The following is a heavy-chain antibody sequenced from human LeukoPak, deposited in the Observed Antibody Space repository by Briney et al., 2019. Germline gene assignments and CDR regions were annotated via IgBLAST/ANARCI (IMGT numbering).Heavy chain of an antibody. CDR2: INTNTGNP. J-gene: IGHJ6*03. Sequence: ASVKVSCKASGYTFTSYAMNWVRQAPGQGLERMGWINTNTGNPTYAQGFTGRFVFSLDTSVSTAYLQISGLKAEDTAVYYCARGEYCSGGSCYSGYYYYYYYMDVWGKGTTVTVSS. CDR1: GYTFTSYA. D-gene: IGHD2-15*01. V-gene: IGHV7-4-1*02. CDR3: ARGEYCSGGSCYSGYYYYYYYMDV.